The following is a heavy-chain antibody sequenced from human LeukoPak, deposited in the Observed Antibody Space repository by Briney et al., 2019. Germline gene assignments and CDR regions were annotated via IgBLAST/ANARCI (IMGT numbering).Heavy chain of an antibody. Sequence: PSETLSLTCTVSGGSISSYYWSWIRQPAGKGLEWIGRIYSSGSTNYNPSLKSRVTMSVDTSKNQFSLKVTSVTAADTAVYYCARDGVVGATDYFDYWGQGTLVTVSS. V-gene: IGHV4-4*07. CDR3: ARDGVVGATDYFDY. CDR1: GGSISSYY. D-gene: IGHD1-26*01. CDR2: IYSSGST. J-gene: IGHJ4*02.